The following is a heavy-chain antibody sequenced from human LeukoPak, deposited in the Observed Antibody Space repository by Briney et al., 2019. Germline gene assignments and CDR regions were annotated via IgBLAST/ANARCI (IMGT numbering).Heavy chain of an antibody. Sequence: SGPVLFKPTATLTLTCTVSGFSLNNARMGVSWIRQPPGKALEWLARVFSNDEKSYSTSLQSRLTISKDTSRGQVVLTMTNMAPVDTATYYCARIPVVPGESWFDPWGQGTLVTVSS. CDR1: GFSLNNARMG. D-gene: IGHD2-2*01. CDR3: ARIPVVPGESWFDP. V-gene: IGHV2-26*01. J-gene: IGHJ5*02. CDR2: VFSNDEK.